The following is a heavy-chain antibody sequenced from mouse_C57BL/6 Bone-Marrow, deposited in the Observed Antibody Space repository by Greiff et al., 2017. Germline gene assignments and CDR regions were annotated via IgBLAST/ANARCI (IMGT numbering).Heavy chain of an antibody. D-gene: IGHD2-3*01. J-gene: IGHJ3*01. CDR3: APFDGYYFAY. CDR2: IYPRSGNT. CDR1: GYTFTSYG. Sequence: VQRVESGAELARPGASVKLSCKASGYTFTSYGISWVKQRTGQGLEWIGEIYPRSGNTYYNEKFKGKATLTADKSSSTAYMELRSLTSEDSAVYFCAPFDGYYFAYWGQGTLVTVSA. V-gene: IGHV1-81*01.